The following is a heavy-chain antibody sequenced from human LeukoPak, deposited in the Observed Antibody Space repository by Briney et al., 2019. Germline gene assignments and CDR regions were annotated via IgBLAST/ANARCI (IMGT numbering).Heavy chain of an antibody. Sequence: PSGTLSLTCGVSGVSITNTNYWTWVRQPPGKGLEWIGEVNLQGSTNYNPSLMGRVAISVDTFENHISLQLTSVTAADTAVYYCAREGGPYRPLDYSGQGTLVTVSS. CDR3: AREGGPYRPLDY. CDR1: GVSITNTNY. J-gene: IGHJ4*02. CDR2: VNLQGST. V-gene: IGHV4-4*02.